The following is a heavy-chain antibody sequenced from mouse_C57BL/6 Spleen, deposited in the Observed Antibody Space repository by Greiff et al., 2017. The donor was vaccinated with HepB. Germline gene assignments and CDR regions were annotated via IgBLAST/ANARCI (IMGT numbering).Heavy chain of an antibody. Sequence: VQLQQPGAELVRPGSSVKLSCKASGYTFTSYWMHWVKQRPIQGLEWIGNIDPSDSETHYNQKFKDKATLTVDKSSSTAYMQLSSLTSEDSAVYYSARLDYYGIDYWGQGTTLTVSS. CDR3: ARLDYYGIDY. J-gene: IGHJ2*01. V-gene: IGHV1-52*01. CDR1: GYTFTSYW. D-gene: IGHD1-1*01. CDR2: IDPSDSET.